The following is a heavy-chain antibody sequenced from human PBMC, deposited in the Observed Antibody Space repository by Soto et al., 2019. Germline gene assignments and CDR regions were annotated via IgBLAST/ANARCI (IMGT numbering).Heavy chain of an antibody. J-gene: IGHJ4*02. D-gene: IGHD6-19*01. V-gene: IGHV2-5*01. CDR3: AHRPSGWYLFDY. Sequence: QITLKESGPTRVRPTQTRTLTCTFSGFSLSTSGLGVGWIRQPPGKALEWLALIYWNDDKRYSPSLKARLTITKDTSKHQVVLTMTNMDPVDTATYYCAHRPSGWYLFDYWGQGTLVTVSS. CDR1: GFSLSTSGLG. CDR2: IYWNDDK.